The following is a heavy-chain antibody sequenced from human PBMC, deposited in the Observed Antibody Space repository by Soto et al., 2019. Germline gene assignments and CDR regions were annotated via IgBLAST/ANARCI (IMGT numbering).Heavy chain of an antibody. V-gene: IGHV3-33*01. CDR2: IYYDGSNK. Sequence: VQLVESGGGVVQPGRSLRLSCAASGFTFSTYGMHWVRQAPGKGLEWLAMIYYDGSNKYYADSVKGRFTISRDNAKNTLYLQMNSLRGEDTAVYYCARVGGTVTSDYWGQGTLVTVSS. CDR3: ARVGGTVTSDY. CDR1: GFTFSTYG. D-gene: IGHD4-17*01. J-gene: IGHJ4*02.